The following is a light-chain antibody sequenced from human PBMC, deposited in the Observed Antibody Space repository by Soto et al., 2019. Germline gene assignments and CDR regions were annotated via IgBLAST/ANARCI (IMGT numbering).Light chain of an antibody. CDR2: EAF. J-gene: IGKJ1*01. CDR1: QSVNSH. Sequence: EIVMTQSPATLSVSPGEGATLSCRASQSVNSHLAWYQQKPGQAPRLLIYEAFTRATGIPARFSGSGSGTEFTLTISSLQSEDSAVYYCQQYNNWPWTFGQGTKVEIK. CDR3: QQYNNWPWT. V-gene: IGKV3-15*01.